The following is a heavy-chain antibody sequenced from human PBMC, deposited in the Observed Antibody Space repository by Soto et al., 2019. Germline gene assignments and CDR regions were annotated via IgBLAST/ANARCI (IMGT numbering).Heavy chain of an antibody. J-gene: IGHJ5*02. V-gene: IGHV1-3*01. Sequence: ASVKVSCTASGYTFPRYGIEWLRQAPGQRLEWMGWINAANGDTKYSPKFQGRVTITRDTSASTAYMDLSSLRSEDTAVYYCVRRHVSATGTDWFDPWGQLTLVTVSS. CDR1: GYTFPRYG. CDR3: VRRHVSATGTDWFDP. CDR2: INAANGDT. D-gene: IGHD6-13*01.